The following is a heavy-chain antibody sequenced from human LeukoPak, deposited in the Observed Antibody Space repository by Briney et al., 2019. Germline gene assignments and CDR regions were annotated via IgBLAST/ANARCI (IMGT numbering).Heavy chain of an antibody. J-gene: IGHJ6*04. Sequence: ASVKVSFKASGGTFSSYAISWVRQAPGQGLEWKGGIIPIFGTANYAQKFQGRVTITADESTSTAYMELSSLRSEDTAVYYCASSSADHYYYYYGMDVWGKGTTVTVSS. CDR3: ASSSADHYYYYYGMDV. CDR1: GGTFSSYA. V-gene: IGHV1-69*13. CDR2: IIPIFGTA. D-gene: IGHD6-6*01.